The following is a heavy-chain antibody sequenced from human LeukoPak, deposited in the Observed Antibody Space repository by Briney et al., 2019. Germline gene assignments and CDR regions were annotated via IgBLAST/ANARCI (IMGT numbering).Heavy chain of an antibody. Sequence: PGGSLRLSCTASGITVSSNYMSWVRQPPGKGLEWVSIIYSGGTTYYADSVQGRFTISRDNSKKTVYLQMNSLRVEDTAVYYCARDPRTTGKSNYGMDVWGQGTTVSVPS. CDR3: ARDPRTTGKSNYGMDV. CDR1: GITVSSNY. CDR2: IYSGGTT. J-gene: IGHJ6*02. V-gene: IGHV3-53*01. D-gene: IGHD4-17*01.